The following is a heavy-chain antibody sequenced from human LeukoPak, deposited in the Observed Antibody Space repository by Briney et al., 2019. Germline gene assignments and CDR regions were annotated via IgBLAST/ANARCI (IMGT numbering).Heavy chain of an antibody. V-gene: IGHV4-39*02. D-gene: IGHD1-26*01. CDR1: GGSISSSSYY. J-gene: IGHJ5*02. Sequence: SETLSLTCTVSGGSISSSSYYWGWLRQPPGKGLEWIGSIYYSGSTYYNPSLESRVTISVATSQNQFSLKLSSVTAADTAVYYCARESSIGGGTWGQGTLVTVSS. CDR2: IYYSGST. CDR3: ARESSIGGGT.